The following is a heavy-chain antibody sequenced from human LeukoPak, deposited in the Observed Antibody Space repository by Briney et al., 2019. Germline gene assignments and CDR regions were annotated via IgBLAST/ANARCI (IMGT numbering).Heavy chain of an antibody. Sequence: SETLSLTCAVSGYSITSSSWWGWIRQPPGKGLEWIGYIYRSGTTYYNPSLQSRVTMSVDTSKNQFSLKLSSVTAVDTAVYYCARKENVYYYFDYWGQGTLVTVPS. CDR3: ARKENVYYYFDY. CDR2: IYRSGTT. D-gene: IGHD3-10*01. V-gene: IGHV4-28*01. J-gene: IGHJ4*02. CDR1: GYSITSSSW.